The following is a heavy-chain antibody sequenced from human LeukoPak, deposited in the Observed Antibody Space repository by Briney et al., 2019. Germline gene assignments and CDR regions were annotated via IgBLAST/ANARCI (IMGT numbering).Heavy chain of an antibody. V-gene: IGHV3-23*01. CDR3: AKDLEAGIVVVPAALFDY. Sequence: GGSLRLSCAASGFTFSSYAMSWVRQAPGKGLEWVSTISAGGAGTYYADSVKGRFTISRDNSKNTLYVQMNSLRVEDTAVYYCAKDLEAGIVVVPAALFDYWGQGTLVAVSS. D-gene: IGHD2-2*01. CDR1: GFTFSSYA. CDR2: ISAGGAGT. J-gene: IGHJ4*02.